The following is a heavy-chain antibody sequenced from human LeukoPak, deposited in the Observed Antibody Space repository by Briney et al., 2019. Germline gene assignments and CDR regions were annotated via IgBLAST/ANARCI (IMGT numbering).Heavy chain of an antibody. V-gene: IGHV3-23*01. CDR1: GFTFSSYG. J-gene: IGHJ5*02. CDR3: AKHPWDVVVVAATYTRNWFDP. CDR2: ISGSGGST. D-gene: IGHD2-15*01. Sequence: GGSLRLSCAASGFTFSSYGMSWVRQAPGKGLEWVSAISGSGGSTYYADSVKGRFTISRDNSKNTLYLQMNSLRAEDTAVYYCAKHPWDVVVVAATYTRNWFDPWGQGTLVTVSS.